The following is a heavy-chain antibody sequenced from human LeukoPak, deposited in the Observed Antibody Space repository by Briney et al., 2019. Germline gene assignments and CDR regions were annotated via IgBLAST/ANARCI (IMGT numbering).Heavy chain of an antibody. CDR2: IKHDGSEK. V-gene: IGHV3-7*01. Sequence: GGSLRLSCAASGFTFSSYWMNWVRQAPGKGLEGVAHIKHDGSEKYYVDSMKGLFTISRHNAKNSLYLQMNSLRAEDTAVYYCAELGITMIGGVWGKGTTVTISS. CDR1: GFTFSSYW. D-gene: IGHD3-10*02. J-gene: IGHJ6*04. CDR3: AELGITMIGGV.